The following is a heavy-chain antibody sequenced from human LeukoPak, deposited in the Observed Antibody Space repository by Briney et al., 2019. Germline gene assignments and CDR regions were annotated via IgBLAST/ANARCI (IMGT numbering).Heavy chain of an antibody. Sequence: SETLSLTCAVYGGSFSGYYWSWIRQPPGKGLEWIGEINHSGSTNYNPSLKSRVTISVDTSKDQFSLKLSSVTAAETAVYYCARPTYSGSIENAFDIWGQGTVVTVSS. CDR3: ARPTYSGSIENAFDI. CDR1: GGSFSGYY. D-gene: IGHD1-26*01. J-gene: IGHJ3*02. CDR2: INHSGST. V-gene: IGHV4-34*01.